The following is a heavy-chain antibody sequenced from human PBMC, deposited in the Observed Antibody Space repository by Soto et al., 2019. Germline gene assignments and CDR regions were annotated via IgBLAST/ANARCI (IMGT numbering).Heavy chain of an antibody. CDR1: GYTFFTYD. CDR3: ARPSGYSGYDSDFDY. J-gene: IGHJ4*02. V-gene: IGHV1-18*01. D-gene: IGHD5-12*01. Sequence: ASVKVSCKASGYTFFTYDISWVRQAPGQGLEWMGWISTYSGDTKYAQKFQGRVTMTTDTSTTTAYLELRSLRSDDTAVYYCARPSGYSGYDSDFDYWGQGTLVTVSS. CDR2: ISTYSGDT.